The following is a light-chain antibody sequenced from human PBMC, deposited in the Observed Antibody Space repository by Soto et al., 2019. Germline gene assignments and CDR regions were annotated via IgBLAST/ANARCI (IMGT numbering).Light chain of an antibody. Sequence: QSALTQPRSVSGSPGQSVTISCTGTSSDVGDYNYVSWYQQHPGKAPKLLIYAVNIRPSGVPDRFSGSKSGNTASLTISGLQAEDEADYSCCSYAGSYTGVFGGGTKLTVL. CDR3: CSYAGSYTGV. J-gene: IGLJ3*02. CDR2: AVN. CDR1: SSDVGDYNY. V-gene: IGLV2-11*01.